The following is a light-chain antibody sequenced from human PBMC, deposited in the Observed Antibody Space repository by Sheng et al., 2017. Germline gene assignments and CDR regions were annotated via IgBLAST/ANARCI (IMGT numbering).Light chain of an antibody. Sequence: DIQMTQSPSSLSASVGDRVTITCRASQSISSYLNWYQQKPGKAPKLLIYAASSLLSGVPSRFSGSGSVTDFTLTISSLQPEDFATYYCQQSYITPWTFGQGT. CDR3: QQSYITPWT. V-gene: IGKV1-39*01. CDR2: AAS. J-gene: IGKJ1*01. CDR1: QSISSY.